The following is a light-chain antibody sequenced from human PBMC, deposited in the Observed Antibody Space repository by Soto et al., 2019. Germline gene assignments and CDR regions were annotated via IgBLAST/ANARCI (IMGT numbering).Light chain of an antibody. J-gene: IGKJ1*01. V-gene: IGKV1-5*03. CDR1: QTINSW. Sequence: DIQMTQSPSTLSASIGDRVTITCRASQTINSWLAGYQQKPGRAPKLLISKASRLESGVPSRFSGSGSGTAFNLTISSLPSDDIATYYCQPYETYSGTLGQGTKVEIK. CDR2: KAS. CDR3: QPYETYSGT.